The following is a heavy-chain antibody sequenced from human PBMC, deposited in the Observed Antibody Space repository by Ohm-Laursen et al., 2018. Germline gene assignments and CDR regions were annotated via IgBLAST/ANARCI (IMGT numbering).Heavy chain of an antibody. D-gene: IGHD5-24*01. J-gene: IGHJ4*02. CDR1: GFTFSSYG. CDR3: AEDLRVATITPFDY. Sequence: SLRLSCTASGFTFSSYGMHWVRQAPGKGLQWVALISFDGNDKYYADSVRGRFIISRDTSKNTLYLQMNSLRTEDTAVYYCAEDLRVATITPFDYWGQGTLVTVSS. V-gene: IGHV3-30*18. CDR2: ISFDGNDK.